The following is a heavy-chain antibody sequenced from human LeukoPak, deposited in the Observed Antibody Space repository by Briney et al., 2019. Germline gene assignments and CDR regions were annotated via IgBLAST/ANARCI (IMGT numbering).Heavy chain of an antibody. V-gene: IGHV4-59*12. D-gene: IGHD1-1*01. CDR1: GGSISSDY. Sequence: PSETLSLTCTVSGGSISSDYWSWIRQPPGKGLEWIGYIYYRGSTNYNPSLKSRVTISVDRSKNQFSLKLSSVTAADTAVYYCARGTERASWFDPWGQGTLVTVSS. CDR3: ARGTERASWFDP. CDR2: IYYRGST. J-gene: IGHJ5*02.